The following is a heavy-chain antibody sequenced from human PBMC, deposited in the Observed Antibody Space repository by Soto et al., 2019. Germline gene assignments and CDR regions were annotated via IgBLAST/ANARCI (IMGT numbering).Heavy chain of an antibody. CDR2: ISGSGGRT. D-gene: IGHD3-22*01. Sequence: GGSLRLSCAASGFTFSSYAMSWVRQAPGEGLEWVSAISGSGGRTYYAGSVKGRFTISRDNSKNTLYLQMNSLRAEDTAVYYCAALIVVVMYPDYWGQGTLVTVSS. J-gene: IGHJ4*02. CDR1: GFTFSSYA. CDR3: AALIVVVMYPDY. V-gene: IGHV3-23*01.